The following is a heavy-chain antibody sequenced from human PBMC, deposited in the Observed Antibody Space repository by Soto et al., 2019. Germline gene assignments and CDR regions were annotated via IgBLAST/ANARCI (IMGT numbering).Heavy chain of an antibody. J-gene: IGHJ5*02. CDR2: IFYSQPT. V-gene: IGHV4-31*03. CDR1: CGSISSGGYY. Sequence: QVQLQESGPGLVKPTQTLSLTCTVTCGSISSGGYYWSWIRQPPGKGLEWIGYIFYSQPTYYNPSLKSRVTISVDTSKKQFSLKLSSVTAADTAVYCCARSVDPWGQGTLVTVAS. CDR3: ARSVDP.